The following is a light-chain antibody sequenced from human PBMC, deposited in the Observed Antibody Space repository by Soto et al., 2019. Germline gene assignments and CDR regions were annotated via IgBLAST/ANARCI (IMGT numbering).Light chain of an antibody. CDR3: QQYAEYST. V-gene: IGKV1-5*01. Sequence: DIHLTQSPSSLSASVGDRVTMTCRASGSVGSSLAWYQQKAGEAPTLLFHGASTAAPDVPLRFSATGSGTEFTLVIDSLQAGDVGTCYCQQYAEYSTFGRGTRLEI. CDR2: GAS. CDR1: GSVGSS. J-gene: IGKJ2*01.